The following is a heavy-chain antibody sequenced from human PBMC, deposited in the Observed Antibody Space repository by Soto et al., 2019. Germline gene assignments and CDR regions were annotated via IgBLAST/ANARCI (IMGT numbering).Heavy chain of an antibody. CDR1: GGSISSSSYY. J-gene: IGHJ5*02. D-gene: IGHD4-17*01. Sequence: QLQPQESGPGLVKPSETLSLTCTVSGGSISSSSYYWGWIRQPPGKGLEWIGSIYYSGSTYYNPSLKSRVTISVDTSKNQFSLKLSSVTAADTAVYYCASYGDYTINWFDPWGQGTLVTVSS. CDR2: IYYSGST. V-gene: IGHV4-39*01. CDR3: ASYGDYTINWFDP.